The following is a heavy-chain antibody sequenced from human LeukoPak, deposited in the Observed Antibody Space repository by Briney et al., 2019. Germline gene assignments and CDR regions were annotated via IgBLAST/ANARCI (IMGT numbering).Heavy chain of an antibody. Sequence: SVKVSCKASGGTFSSYAISWVRQAPGQGLEWMGGIIPIFGTANYAQKFQGRVTITADESTSTAYMELSSLRSEDTAVYYCARAGHSGYDPFDYWGQGTLVTVSS. V-gene: IGHV1-69*13. CDR2: IIPIFGTA. J-gene: IGHJ4*02. CDR3: ARAGHSGYDPFDY. D-gene: IGHD5-12*01. CDR1: GGTFSSYA.